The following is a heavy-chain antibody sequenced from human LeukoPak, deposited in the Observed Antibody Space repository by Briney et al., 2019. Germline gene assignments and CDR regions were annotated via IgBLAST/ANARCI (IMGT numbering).Heavy chain of an antibody. CDR2: ISGSGGGT. CDR1: GFTFSSYA. Sequence: GASLRLSCAASGFTFSSYAMSWVRQAPGKGLEWVSAISGSGGGTYYADSVKGRFTISRDNSKNTLYLQMNSLRAEDTAVYYCAKPLRFLKDYFDYWGQGTLVTVSS. D-gene: IGHD3-3*01. V-gene: IGHV3-23*01. J-gene: IGHJ4*02. CDR3: AKPLRFLKDYFDY.